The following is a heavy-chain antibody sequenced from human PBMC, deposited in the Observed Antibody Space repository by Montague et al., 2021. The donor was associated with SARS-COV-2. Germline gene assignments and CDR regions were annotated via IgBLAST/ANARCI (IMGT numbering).Heavy chain of an antibody. V-gene: IGHV6-1*01. CDR3: ARTSASSDY. Sequence: CAISGDSVSRNSAAWNWIRQSPSRGLERLGSSYYRFKWNNDYAVSVKSRININPDTSKNQISLQLNSVTPGDTAVYYCARTSASSDYWGQGTLVTVSS. CDR1: GDSVSRNSAA. D-gene: IGHD1-26*01. CDR2: SYYRFKWNN. J-gene: IGHJ4*02.